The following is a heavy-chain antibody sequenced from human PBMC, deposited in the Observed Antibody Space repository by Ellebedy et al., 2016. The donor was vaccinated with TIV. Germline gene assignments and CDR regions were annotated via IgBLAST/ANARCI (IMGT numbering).Heavy chain of an antibody. CDR2: INHSGST. CDR3: ARGRQSFDTSAYYLDS. CDR1: GGSFRGYY. D-gene: IGHD3-22*01. J-gene: IGHJ5*01. Sequence: SEPLSLTXAVYGGSFRGYYWRWIRQPPGKGLEWIGEINHSGSTNYDPSLKSRVTISVDTSKNQFSLKLSSVTAADTAVYYCARGRQSFDTSAYYLDSWGQGTLVTVSS. V-gene: IGHV4-34*01.